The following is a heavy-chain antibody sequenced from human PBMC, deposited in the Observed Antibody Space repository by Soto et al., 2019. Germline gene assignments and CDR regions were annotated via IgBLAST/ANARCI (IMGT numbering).Heavy chain of an antibody. Sequence: QLQLQESGPGLVKPSETLSLTCTVSGGSISSSSYYWGWIRQPPGKGLEWIGSIYYSGSTYYNPSLKSRVTISVDTSKNQFSLKLSSVTAADTAVYYCARHLHKSYYGSGSSRDYWGQGTLVTVSS. CDR3: ARHLHKSYYGSGSSRDY. V-gene: IGHV4-39*01. CDR2: IYYSGST. J-gene: IGHJ4*02. CDR1: GGSISSSSYY. D-gene: IGHD3-10*01.